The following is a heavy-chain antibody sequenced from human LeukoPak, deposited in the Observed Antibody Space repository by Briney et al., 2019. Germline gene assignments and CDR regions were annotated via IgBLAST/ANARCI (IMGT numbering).Heavy chain of an antibody. J-gene: IGHJ4*02. CDR1: GFTFGGYW. CDR3: ARGFNWNYGRFDF. CDR2: MRQDGSEK. V-gene: IGHV3-7*05. D-gene: IGHD1-7*01. Sequence: GGSLRLSCAASGFTFGGYWMTWVRQAPGKGLEWVANMRQDGSEKYYVDSVKGRFTISRDNAKNSLYLQMNSLRAEDTAVYYCARGFNWNYGRFDFWGQGTLVTVSS.